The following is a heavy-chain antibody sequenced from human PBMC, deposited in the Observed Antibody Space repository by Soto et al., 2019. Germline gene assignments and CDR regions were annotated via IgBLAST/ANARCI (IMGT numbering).Heavy chain of an antibody. D-gene: IGHD6-19*01. CDR3: AREQVWDSSGCYLPFYFDD. J-gene: IGHJ4*03. V-gene: IGHV3-7*05. Sequence: GGSLRLSCAAPGFTFSSYWMSWVRQAPGKGLEWVANIKQDGSEKYYVDSVKGRFTISRDNAKNSLYLQMNSLRAEDTAVYYCAREQVWDSSGCYLPFYFDDWGQGTTVSVSS. CDR2: IKQDGSEK. CDR1: GFTFSSYW.